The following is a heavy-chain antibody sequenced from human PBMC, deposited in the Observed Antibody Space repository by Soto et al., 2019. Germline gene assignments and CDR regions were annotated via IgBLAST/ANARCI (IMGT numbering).Heavy chain of an antibody. CDR2: ISYDGSNK. Sequence: GGSLRLSCAASGFTFSSYAMHWVRQARGKGLEWVAVISYDGSNKYYADSVKGRFTISRDNSKNTLYLQMNSLRAEDTAVYYCARERRDYYDSSGAFDIWGQGTMVTVSS. J-gene: IGHJ3*02. V-gene: IGHV3-30-3*01. CDR1: GFTFSSYA. D-gene: IGHD3-22*01. CDR3: ARERRDYYDSSGAFDI.